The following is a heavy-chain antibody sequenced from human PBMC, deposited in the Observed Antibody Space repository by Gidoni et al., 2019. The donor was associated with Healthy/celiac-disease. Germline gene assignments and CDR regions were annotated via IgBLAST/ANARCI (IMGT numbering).Heavy chain of an antibody. CDR1: GGSISSSSYY. D-gene: IGHD1-26*01. J-gene: IGHJ4*02. CDR2: IYYSGST. V-gene: IGHV4-39*01. Sequence: QLQLQESGPGLVKPSQTLSLTCTVSGGSISSSSYYWGWIRQPPGKGLEWIGSIYYSGSTYYTPSLKSRVTISVDTSKNQFSLKLSSVTAADTAVYYCARSPIVGATPLFDYWGQGTLVTVSS. CDR3: ARSPIVGATPLFDY.